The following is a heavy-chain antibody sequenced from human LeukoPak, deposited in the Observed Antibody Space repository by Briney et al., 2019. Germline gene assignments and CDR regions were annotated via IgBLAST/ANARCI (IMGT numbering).Heavy chain of an antibody. CDR3: ARDGRAPSAPSGYYFHDAFDI. J-gene: IGHJ3*02. D-gene: IGHD3-22*01. CDR1: GGSISSGGYY. V-gene: IGHV4-30-2*01. Sequence: PSQTLSPTCTVSGGSISSGGYYWGWIRQPPGKGLEWIGYIYHSGSTYYNPSLKSRVTISVDRSKNQFSLKLSSVTAADTAVYYCARDGRAPSAPSGYYFHDAFDIWGQGTMATVSS. CDR2: IYHSGST.